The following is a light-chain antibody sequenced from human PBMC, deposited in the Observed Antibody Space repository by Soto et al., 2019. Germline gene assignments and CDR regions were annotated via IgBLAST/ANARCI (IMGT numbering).Light chain of an antibody. CDR3: QQSYSTPPST. V-gene: IGKV1-39*01. CDR2: AAS. J-gene: IGKJ2*01. CDR1: QSISSY. Sequence: DIQMTQSPSSLSASVGDRVTITCRASQSISSYVNWYQQKPGKAPKLLIYAASSLQSGVPSSFSGSGSGTDFTLTISSLQPEDFATYYCQQSYSTPPSTFGQGTKLEIK.